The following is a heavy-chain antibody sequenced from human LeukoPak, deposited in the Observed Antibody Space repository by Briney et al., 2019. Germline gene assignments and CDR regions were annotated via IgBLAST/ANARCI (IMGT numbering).Heavy chain of an antibody. V-gene: IGHV3-30*18. CDR1: GFTFSAFG. Sequence: GGSLRLSCAASGFTFSAFGMHWVRQAPGKGLEWVAVISSDGTNKYYTDSVKGRFTISRDNSKNTLYMQMNSLRAEDTAAYFCAKSRLYSSGSADYWGQGTLVTVSS. J-gene: IGHJ4*02. CDR2: ISSDGTNK. D-gene: IGHD6-19*01. CDR3: AKSRLYSSGSADY.